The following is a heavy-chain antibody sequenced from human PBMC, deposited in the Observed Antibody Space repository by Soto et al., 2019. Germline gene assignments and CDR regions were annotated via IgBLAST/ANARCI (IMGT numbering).Heavy chain of an antibody. CDR1: GGSISSSSYY. V-gene: IGHV4-39*07. CDR2: IYYSGST. Sequence: SETLSLTCTFSGGSISSSSYYWGWIRQPPGKGLEWIGSIYYSGSTYYNPSLKSRVTISVDTSKNQFSLKLSSVTAADTAVYYCARVGGINWFDPWGQGTLVTVS. CDR3: ARVGGINWFDP. J-gene: IGHJ5*02. D-gene: IGHD1-20*01.